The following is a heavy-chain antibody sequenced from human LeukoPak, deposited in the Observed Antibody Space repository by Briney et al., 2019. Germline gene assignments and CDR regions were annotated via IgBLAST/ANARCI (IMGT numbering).Heavy chain of an antibody. CDR2: INPNSGGT. CDR1: GGTFSNYA. CDR3: AREMEYSRNFDY. Sequence: ASVKVSCKASGGTFSNYAISWVRQAPGQGLEWMGWINPNSGGTNYAQKFQGRVTMTTDTSTSTAYMELRSLRSDDTAVYYCAREMEYSRNFDYWGQGTLVTVSS. V-gene: IGHV1-18*01. D-gene: IGHD6-6*01. J-gene: IGHJ4*02.